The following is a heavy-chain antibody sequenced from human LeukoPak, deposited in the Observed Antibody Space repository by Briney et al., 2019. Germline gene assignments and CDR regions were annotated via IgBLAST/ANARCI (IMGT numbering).Heavy chain of an antibody. V-gene: IGHV4-59*01. Sequence: PSETLSLTCTVSGGSISSYYWSWIRQPPGKGLEWIGYIYYSGSTNYNPSLKSRVTISVDTSKNQFSLKLSSVTAADTAVYYCARDLGYYDSSGYFVPGYYFDYWGQGTLVTVSS. CDR2: IYYSGST. J-gene: IGHJ4*02. D-gene: IGHD3-22*01. CDR1: GGSISSYY. CDR3: ARDLGYYDSSGYFVPGYYFDY.